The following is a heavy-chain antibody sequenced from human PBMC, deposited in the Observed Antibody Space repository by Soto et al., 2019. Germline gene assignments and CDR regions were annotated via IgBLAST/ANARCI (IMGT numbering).Heavy chain of an antibody. CDR1: GYTFTSYV. CDR3: ARDPRGYSSSWYGIDY. J-gene: IGHJ4*02. Sequence: ASVKFSFKASGYTFTSYVISWVRQAPGQVLDCMGWISAYNGNTNYAQKLQGRVTMTTDTSTSTAYMELRSLRSDDTAVYYCARDPRGYSSSWYGIDYWGPGTLITVTS. V-gene: IGHV1-18*01. D-gene: IGHD6-13*01. CDR2: ISAYNGNT.